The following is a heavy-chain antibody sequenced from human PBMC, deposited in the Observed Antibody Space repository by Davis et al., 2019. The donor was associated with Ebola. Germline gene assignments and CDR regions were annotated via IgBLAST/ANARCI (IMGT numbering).Heavy chain of an antibody. CDR3: ARGAAANASLDY. V-gene: IGHV1-2*02. Sequence: ASVKVSCKACGYTFIYYYINWVRQTPGQGREWMGRINPKSGATTYAQRFQGRVTMTRDTSSGTAYMDLGSLKSDDTAVYYCARGAAANASLDYWGQGTPVTVSS. D-gene: IGHD2-2*01. CDR1: GYTFIYYY. CDR2: INPKSGAT. J-gene: IGHJ4*02.